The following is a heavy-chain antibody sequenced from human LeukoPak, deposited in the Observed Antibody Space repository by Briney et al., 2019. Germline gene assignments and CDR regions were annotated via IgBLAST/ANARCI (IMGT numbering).Heavy chain of an antibody. D-gene: IGHD6-19*01. CDR2: IYTSGST. V-gene: IGHV4-4*07. Sequence: PSETLSLTCTVSGGSISSYYWSWIRQPAGKGLEWIGRIYTSGSTNYNPSLKSRVTISVDKSKNRFSLKLSSVTAADTAVYYCARAGSSGWYYFDYWGQGTLVTVSS. CDR3: ARAGSSGWYYFDY. CDR1: GGSISSYY. J-gene: IGHJ4*02.